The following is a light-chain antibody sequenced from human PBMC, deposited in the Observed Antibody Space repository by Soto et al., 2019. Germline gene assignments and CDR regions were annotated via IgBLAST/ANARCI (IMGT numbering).Light chain of an antibody. CDR3: QTWGSGIVI. CDR2: LNSDGSH. J-gene: IGLJ2*01. Sequence: QSVLTQSPSASASMGDSVKLTCTLSSGHSSYAIAWHQQQPEKGPRYLMKLNSDGSHNKGDGIPDRFSGSSSGAERYLTISSLQSEAEADYYCQTWGSGIVIFGGGTQLTVL. CDR1: SGHSSYA. V-gene: IGLV4-69*01.